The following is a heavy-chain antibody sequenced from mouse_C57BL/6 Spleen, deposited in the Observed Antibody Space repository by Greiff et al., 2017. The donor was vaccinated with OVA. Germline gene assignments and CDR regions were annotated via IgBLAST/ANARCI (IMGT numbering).Heavy chain of an antibody. CDR3: ARGVYYGSSYDYAMDY. J-gene: IGHJ4*01. CDR1: GIDFSRYW. Sequence: EASGIDFSRYWMRWVRRAPGKGLEWIGEINPDSSTINYAPSLKDKFIISRDNAKNTLYLQMSKVRSEDTALYYCARGVYYGSSYDYAMDYWGQGTSVTVSS. V-gene: IGHV4-1*01. CDR2: INPDSSTI. D-gene: IGHD1-1*01.